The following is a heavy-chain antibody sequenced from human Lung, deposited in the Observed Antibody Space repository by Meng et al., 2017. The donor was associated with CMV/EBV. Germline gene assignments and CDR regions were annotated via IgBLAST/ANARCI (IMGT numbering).Heavy chain of an antibody. Sequence: GGSLSLSXAVSGFTFSGYTMNWVRQAPGKGLEWVSSISSSSSYIYYADSVKGRFTISRDNARKSLYLQMNSLRVEDTAVYYCARDDGSYSCLSEAFDYWGQGTLVTVSS. D-gene: IGHD6-6*01. CDR1: GFTFSGYT. V-gene: IGHV3-21*01. CDR3: ARDDGSYSCLSEAFDY. J-gene: IGHJ4*02. CDR2: ISSSSSYI.